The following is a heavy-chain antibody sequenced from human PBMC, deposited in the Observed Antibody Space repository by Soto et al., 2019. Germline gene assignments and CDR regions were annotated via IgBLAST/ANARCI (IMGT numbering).Heavy chain of an antibody. CDR2: IYYSGST. V-gene: IGHV4-31*03. D-gene: IGHD2-15*01. Sequence: SETLSLTCTVSGGSISSGGYYWSWIRQHPGKGLEWIGYIYYSGSTYYNPSLKSRVTISADTSKNQFSLKLSSVTAADTAVYYCARASFVVVVAATLQNAFDIWGQGTMVTVSS. CDR3: ARASFVVVVAATLQNAFDI. J-gene: IGHJ3*02. CDR1: GGSISSGGYY.